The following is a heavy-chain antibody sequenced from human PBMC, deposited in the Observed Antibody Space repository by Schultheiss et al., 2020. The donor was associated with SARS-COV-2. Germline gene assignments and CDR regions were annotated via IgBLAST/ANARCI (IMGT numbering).Heavy chain of an antibody. Sequence: GGSLRLSCAASGFSFSRSGMSWVRQAPGKGLVWVSAIGTAGDTYYPGSVKGRFTISRDNSKNTLYLQMNSLRAEDTAVYYCARRGGDHAWFDPWGQGTLVTVSS. CDR1: GFSFSRSG. J-gene: IGHJ5*02. CDR3: ARRGGDHAWFDP. CDR2: IGTAGDT. D-gene: IGHD2-21*02. V-gene: IGHV3-23*01.